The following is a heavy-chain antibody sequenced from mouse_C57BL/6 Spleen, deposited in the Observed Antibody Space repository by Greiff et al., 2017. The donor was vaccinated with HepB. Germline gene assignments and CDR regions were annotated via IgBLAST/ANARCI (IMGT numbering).Heavy chain of an antibody. D-gene: IGHD2-3*01. CDR2: ISNLAYSI. J-gene: IGHJ3*01. CDR1: GFTFSDYG. CDR3: ARSYDGYSWFAY. Sequence: EVQLVESGGGLVQPGGSLKLSCAASGFTFSDYGMAWVRQAPRKGPEWVAFISNLAYSIYYADTVTGRFTISRENAKNTLYLEMSSLRSEDTAMYYCARSYDGYSWFAYWGKGTLVTVSA. V-gene: IGHV5-15*01.